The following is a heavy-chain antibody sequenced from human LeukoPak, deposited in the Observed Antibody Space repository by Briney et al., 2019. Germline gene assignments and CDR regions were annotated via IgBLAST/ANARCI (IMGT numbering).Heavy chain of an antibody. V-gene: IGHV3-23*01. CDR2: ISGSGGST. CDR1: GFTFSSYA. D-gene: IGHD3-10*01. Sequence: GGSLRLSCAASGFTFSSYAMGWVRQAPGKGLEWVSAISGSGGSTYYADSVKGRFTISRDNSKNTLYLQMNSLRAEDTAVYYCARDRMVRGVLDCWGQGTLVSVSS. J-gene: IGHJ4*02. CDR3: ARDRMVRGVLDC.